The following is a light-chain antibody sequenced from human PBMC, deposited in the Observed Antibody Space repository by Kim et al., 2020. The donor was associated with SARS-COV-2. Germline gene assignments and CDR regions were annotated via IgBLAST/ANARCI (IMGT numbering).Light chain of an antibody. J-gene: IGLJ1*01. CDR1: SSNIGNXY. CDR3: GTWDSSLSAGV. CDR2: DNN. V-gene: IGLV1-51*01. Sequence: VTISCTXSSSNIGNXYVSGXQQXPXTPPKLLIYDNNKRPSGIPDRFSCSKSGTSATLGITGLQTGXXADYYCGTWDSSLSAGVFGTGTKVTVL.